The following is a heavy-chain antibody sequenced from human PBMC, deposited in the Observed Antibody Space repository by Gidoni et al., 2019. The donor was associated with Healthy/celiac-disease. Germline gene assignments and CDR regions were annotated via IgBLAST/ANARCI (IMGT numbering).Heavy chain of an antibody. Sequence: QVQLVESGGGVVQPGRSLSLSCAASGFTFSSYGLHWVRQAPGKGLEWVAVISYDGSNKYYADSVKGRFTISRDNSKNTLYLQMNSLRAEDTAVYYCAKDRGYYDSSGYHYYYYYGMDVWGQGTTVTVSS. CDR2: ISYDGSNK. J-gene: IGHJ6*02. CDR3: AKDRGYYDSSGYHYYYYYGMDV. D-gene: IGHD3-22*01. V-gene: IGHV3-30*18. CDR1: GFTFSSYG.